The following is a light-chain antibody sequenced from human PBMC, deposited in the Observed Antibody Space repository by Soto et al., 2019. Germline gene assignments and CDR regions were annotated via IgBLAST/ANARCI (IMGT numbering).Light chain of an antibody. J-gene: IGKJ5*01. V-gene: IGKV1-39*01. CDR3: QQSYSTHIT. CDR2: AAS. CDR1: QSISSY. Sequence: DIQMTQSPSSLSASVGYRVTITCRASQSISSYLNWYQQKPGKAPKLLIYAASSLQSGVPSRFSGSGSGTDFTLTISSLQPEDFATYYCQQSYSTHITFGQGTRLEIK.